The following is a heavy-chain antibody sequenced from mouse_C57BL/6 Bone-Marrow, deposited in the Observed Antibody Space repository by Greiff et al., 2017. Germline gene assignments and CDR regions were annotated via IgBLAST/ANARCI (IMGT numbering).Heavy chain of an antibody. Sequence: VQLQQSGPGLVQPSQSLSITCTVSGFSLTSYGVHWVRQSPGKGLEWLGVIWRGGSTDYNAAFMSRLSITKDNSKSQVFFKMNSLQADDTAIYYVAKNPHYYGSSYDYAMDYWGQGTSVTVSS. CDR1: GFSLTSYG. D-gene: IGHD1-1*01. CDR2: IWRGGST. V-gene: IGHV2-5*01. CDR3: AKNPHYYGSSYDYAMDY. J-gene: IGHJ4*01.